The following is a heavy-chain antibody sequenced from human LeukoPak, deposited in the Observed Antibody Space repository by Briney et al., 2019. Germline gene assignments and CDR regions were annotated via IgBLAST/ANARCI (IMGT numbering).Heavy chain of an antibody. CDR3: AAGVAHDAFDI. Sequence: SVKVSCKASGYTFIGHYMHWVRQAPGQRLEWIGWIVVGSGNTNYAQKFQERVTITRDMSTSTAYMELSSLRSEDTAVYYCAAGVAHDAFDIWGQGTMVTVSS. CDR2: IVVGSGNT. D-gene: IGHD3-3*01. CDR1: GYTFIGHY. V-gene: IGHV1-58*02. J-gene: IGHJ3*02.